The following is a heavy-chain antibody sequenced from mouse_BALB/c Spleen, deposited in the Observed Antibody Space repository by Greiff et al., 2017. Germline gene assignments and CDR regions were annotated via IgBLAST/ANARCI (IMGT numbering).Heavy chain of an antibody. CDR3: ARKGTTKGFAY. Sequence: VQLQQSGAELARPGASVKLSCKASGYTFTSYWMQWVKQRPGQGLEWIGAIYPGDGDTRYTQKFKGKATLTAEKSSSTAYMQLSSLASEDSAVYYCARKGTTKGFAYWGQGTLVTVSA. J-gene: IGHJ3*01. V-gene: IGHV1-87*01. D-gene: IGHD1-1*01. CDR2: IYPGDGDT. CDR1: GYTFTSYW.